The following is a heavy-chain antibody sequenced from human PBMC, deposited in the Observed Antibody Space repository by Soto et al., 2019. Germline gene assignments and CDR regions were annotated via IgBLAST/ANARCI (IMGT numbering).Heavy chain of an antibody. D-gene: IGHD5-12*01. V-gene: IGHV1-18*01. CDR1: GYTFTTYG. CDR3: TREFSGYDSGYNWFDP. CDR2: ISAYNGNT. Sequence: QVQLVQSGAEVKKPGASAKVSCKASGYTFTTYGISWVRQAPGQGLEWMGWISAYNGNTNYAQKLQGRVTMTTDTSTSTAYMELRSLRSDDTAVYYCTREFSGYDSGYNWFDPWGQGTLVTVSS. J-gene: IGHJ5*02.